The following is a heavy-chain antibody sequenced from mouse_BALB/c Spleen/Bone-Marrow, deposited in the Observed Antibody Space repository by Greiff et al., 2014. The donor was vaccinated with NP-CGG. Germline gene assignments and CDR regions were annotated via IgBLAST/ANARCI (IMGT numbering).Heavy chain of an antibody. CDR2: INPSTGYT. J-gene: IGHJ2*01. CDR1: GYTFTSYW. Sequence: VQRVESGAELAKPGASVKMSCKASGYTFTSYWMHWVKQRPGQGLEWIGYINPSTGYTEYNQKFKDKATLTADKSSSTAYMQLSSLTSEDSAVYYCARSRTGTYFDYWGQSTTLTVSS. D-gene: IGHD4-1*01. V-gene: IGHV1-7*01. CDR3: ARSRTGTYFDY.